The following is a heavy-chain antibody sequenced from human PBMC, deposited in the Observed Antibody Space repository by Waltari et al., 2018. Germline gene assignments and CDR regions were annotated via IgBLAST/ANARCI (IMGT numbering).Heavy chain of an antibody. CDR1: GFTFSSYG. J-gene: IGHJ3*02. CDR2: IRYDGSNK. Sequence: QVQLVESGGGVVQPGGSLRLSCAASGFTFSSYGMHWVRQAPGKGLEWVAFIRYDGSNKYNADSVKGRFTISRDNSKNTLYLQMNSLRAEDTAVYYCAKDGSMGAVDAFDIWGQGTMVTVSS. CDR3: AKDGSMGAVDAFDI. V-gene: IGHV3-30*02. D-gene: IGHD1-26*01.